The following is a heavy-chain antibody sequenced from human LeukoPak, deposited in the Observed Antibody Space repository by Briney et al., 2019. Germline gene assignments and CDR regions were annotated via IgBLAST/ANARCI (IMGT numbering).Heavy chain of an antibody. Sequence: PGGSLRLSCAASGFTFSSYEMNWVRQAPGKGLEWVSYISSSGSTIYYADSVKGRFTNSRDNAKNSLYLQMNSLRAEDTAVYYCARDRYDFWSGYSLNWFDPWGQGTLVTVSS. J-gene: IGHJ5*02. V-gene: IGHV3-48*03. CDR3: ARDRYDFWSGYSLNWFDP. CDR1: GFTFSSYE. CDR2: ISSSGSTI. D-gene: IGHD3-3*01.